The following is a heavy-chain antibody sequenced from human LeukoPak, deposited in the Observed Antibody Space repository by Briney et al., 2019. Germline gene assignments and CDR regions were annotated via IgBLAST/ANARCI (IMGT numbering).Heavy chain of an antibody. D-gene: IGHD1/OR15-1a*01. CDR3: VKAGSTGTKWYLDL. CDR1: GFTVSSNY. CDR2: IYSGGGT. Sequence: PGGSLRLSCAASGFTVSSNYMSWVRQAPGKGLEWVSIIYSGGGTDYADSVKGRFTISRDNSKNTLYLQMNSLRAEDTAVYYCVKAGSTGTKWYLDLWGRGTLVTVSS. V-gene: IGHV3-53*01. J-gene: IGHJ2*01.